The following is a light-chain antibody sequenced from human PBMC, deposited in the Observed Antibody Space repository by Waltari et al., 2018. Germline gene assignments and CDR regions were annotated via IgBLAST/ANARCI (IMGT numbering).Light chain of an antibody. J-gene: IGLJ1*01. CDR3: QSTDSSGTYV. CDR2: KDT. CDR1: ALPSPY. Sequence: SFELTQPPSMSVSPGQTARITCSGDALPSPYVYWYQQRPGQAPILIIDKDTERPSGIPERFSGSTSGTTVTLTISGVQAEDEADYYCQSTDSSGTYVFGTGTKVTVL. V-gene: IGLV3-25*03.